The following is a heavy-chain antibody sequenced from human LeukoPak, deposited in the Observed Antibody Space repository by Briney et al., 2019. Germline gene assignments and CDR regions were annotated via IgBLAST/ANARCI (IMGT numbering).Heavy chain of an antibody. D-gene: IGHD3-16*02. CDR3: AKSITFGGVIVLDY. CDR1: GFTFSSYA. CDR2: ISGSGGST. J-gene: IGHJ4*02. V-gene: IGHV3-23*01. Sequence: PGGSLRLSCAASGFTFSSYAMSWVRQAPGKGLEWVSAISGSGGSTYYADSVKGRFTISRDNSKDTLYLQMNSLRAEDTAVYYCAKSITFGGVIVLDYWGQGTLVTVSS.